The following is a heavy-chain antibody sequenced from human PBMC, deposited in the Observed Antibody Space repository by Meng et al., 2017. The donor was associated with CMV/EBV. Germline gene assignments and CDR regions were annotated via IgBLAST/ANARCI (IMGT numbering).Heavy chain of an antibody. CDR2: INHSGST. D-gene: IGHD3-3*02. V-gene: IGHV4-34*01. CDR1: GGSFSGYH. Sequence: QQWGAGLLKPSGPPPLTLAVYGGSFSGYHWSWIRQPPGKGLEWIGEINHSGSTNYNPSLKSRVTISVDTSKNQFSLKLSSVTAADTAVYYCARGTIFGVVWIGYFDYWGQGTLVTVSS. CDR3: ARGTIFGVVWIGYFDY. J-gene: IGHJ4*02.